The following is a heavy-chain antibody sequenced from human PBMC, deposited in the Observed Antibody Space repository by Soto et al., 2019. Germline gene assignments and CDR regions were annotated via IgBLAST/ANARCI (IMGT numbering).Heavy chain of an antibody. V-gene: IGHV1-2*02. Sequence: ASVKVSCKASGYTFTSYGISWVRQAPGQGLEWMGWINAHSGGTEYAQKFQGRATLTRDTSIATAYLTLTSLTSDDTALYYCAKDLTRQLAYWLDPWGQGTQVTVSS. D-gene: IGHD6-6*01. CDR1: GYTFTSYG. CDR2: INAHSGGT. CDR3: AKDLTRQLAYWLDP. J-gene: IGHJ5*02.